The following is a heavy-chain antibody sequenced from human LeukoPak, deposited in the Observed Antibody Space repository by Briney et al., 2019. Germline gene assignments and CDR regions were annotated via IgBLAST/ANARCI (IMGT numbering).Heavy chain of an antibody. CDR1: GYTFTSYD. V-gene: IGHV1-8*01. CDR3: ARGGYYDSSGYYYGAFDI. D-gene: IGHD3-22*01. Sequence: ASVKVSCKASGYTFTSYDINWVRQATGQGLEWMGWMNPSSGNTGYAQKFQGRVTMTRNTSISTAYMELSSLRSEDTAVYYCARGGYYDSSGYYYGAFDIWGQGTMVTVSS. J-gene: IGHJ3*02. CDR2: MNPSSGNT.